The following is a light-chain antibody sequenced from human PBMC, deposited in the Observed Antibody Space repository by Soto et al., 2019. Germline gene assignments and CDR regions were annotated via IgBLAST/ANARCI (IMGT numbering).Light chain of an antibody. CDR2: YDD. CDR1: SSNVGSNA. CDR3: AAWDDRMNGLV. V-gene: IGLV1-36*01. Sequence: QSVLTQPPSVSGAPRQRVTISCSGSSSNVGSNAVSWYQQFPGKAPKLLIYYDDVLPSGVSDRFSGSKSGTSASLAISWLQSEDEADYYCAAWDDRMNGLVFGGGTKLTVL. J-gene: IGLJ2*01.